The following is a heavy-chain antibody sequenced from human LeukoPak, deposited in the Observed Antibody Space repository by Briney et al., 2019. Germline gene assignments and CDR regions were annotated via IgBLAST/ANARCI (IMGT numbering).Heavy chain of an antibody. V-gene: IGHV1-2*02. J-gene: IGHJ4*02. Sequence: ASVKVSCKASGYTFTGYYMQWVRQAPGHGLVWMGWNNPNSGGTNSAQKFQGRVTMTRDTSISTAYMELSGLRSDDTDVYYCARAEGIAAPPTVDYWGQGTLVTV. CDR2: NNPNSGGT. D-gene: IGHD6-13*01. CDR1: GYTFTGYY. CDR3: ARAEGIAAPPTVDY.